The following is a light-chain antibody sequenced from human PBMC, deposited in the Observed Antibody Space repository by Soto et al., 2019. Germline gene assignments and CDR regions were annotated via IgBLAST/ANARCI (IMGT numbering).Light chain of an antibody. J-gene: IGKJ1*01. CDR1: QDISDY. Sequence: DIQVTQSPSSLSASAGDRVTITCRASQDISDYLAWYQQKPGKVPKLLIHSASTLQSGVLSRFSGSGSGTDFTLTISSLQPEDVATYYCQKYNSAPWTFGQGTKVEIK. CDR2: SAS. V-gene: IGKV1-27*01. CDR3: QKYNSAPWT.